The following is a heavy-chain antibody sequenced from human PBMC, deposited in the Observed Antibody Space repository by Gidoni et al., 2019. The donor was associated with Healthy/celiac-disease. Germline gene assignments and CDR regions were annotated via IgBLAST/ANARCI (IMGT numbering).Heavy chain of an antibody. D-gene: IGHD2-2*01. CDR1: GFSCSSYA. J-gene: IGHJ4*02. V-gene: IGHV3-23*01. CDR3: AKDREEVVPATLDY. Sequence: EVQLLVSGGGWVQPGGYLRLTCAASGFSCSSYAVGWVRQAPGKGLDWVSAISGSGCSTSYADSVKCRFTISRANSKNTLYLQMNSLLSEDTAVYYCAKDREEVVPATLDYWGQGTLVTVSS. CDR2: ISGSGCST.